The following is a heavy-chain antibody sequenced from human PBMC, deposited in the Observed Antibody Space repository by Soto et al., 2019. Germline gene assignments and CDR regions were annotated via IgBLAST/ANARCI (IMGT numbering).Heavy chain of an antibody. CDR1: GGTFSSYA. V-gene: IGHV1-69*01. CDR3: SIDHDSSGGQHYYYYYGMDV. CDR2: IIPIFGTA. J-gene: IGHJ6*02. D-gene: IGHD3-22*01. Sequence: QVQLVQSGAEVKKPGSSVKVSCKASGGTFSSYAISWVRQAPGQGLEWMGGIIPIFGTANYAQKFQGRVTITADESTSTAYMELSSLRSEDTAVYYCSIDHDSSGGQHYYYYYGMDVWGQGTTVTVSS.